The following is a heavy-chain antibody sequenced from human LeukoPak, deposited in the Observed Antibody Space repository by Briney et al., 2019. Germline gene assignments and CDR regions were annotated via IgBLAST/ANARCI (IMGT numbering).Heavy chain of an antibody. V-gene: IGHV3-23*01. CDR2: IGGSGGST. Sequence: GGSLRLSCAASGFTISSYAMSWVRQAPEKGLEWVSAIGGSGGSTYYADSVKGRFTISRDNSKDTLYLQMNSLRAEDTAVYYCAKDRGYCSGGSCYSRPVGYWGQGTLVTVSS. J-gene: IGHJ4*02. D-gene: IGHD2-15*01. CDR3: AKDRGYCSGGSCYSRPVGY. CDR1: GFTISSYA.